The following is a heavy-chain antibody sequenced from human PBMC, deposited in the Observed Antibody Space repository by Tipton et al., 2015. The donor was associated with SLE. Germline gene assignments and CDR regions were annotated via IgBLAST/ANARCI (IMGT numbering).Heavy chain of an antibody. CDR3: AREGADDCLDY. Sequence: TLSLTCSVSGGSISSNYWSWIRQPPGKGLEWIGYIFSSVNTDYNPSLKGTNYNPSPKSRVTISVDTSKNQFSLKLSSVTAADTAVYYCAREGADDCLDYWGQGTLVTVSS. CDR2: IFSSVNTDYNPSLKGT. CDR1: GGSISSNY. J-gene: IGHJ4*02. D-gene: IGHD2-21*02. V-gene: IGHV4-4*09.